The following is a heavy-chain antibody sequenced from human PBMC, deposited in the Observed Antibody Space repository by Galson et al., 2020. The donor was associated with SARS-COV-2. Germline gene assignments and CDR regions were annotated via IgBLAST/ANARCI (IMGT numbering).Heavy chain of an antibody. CDR2: IWYDGSNK. J-gene: IGHJ4*02. CDR1: GFTFSSYG. Sequence: QLGESLKISCAASGFTFSSYGMHWVRQAPGKGLEWVAVIWYDGSNKYYADSVKGRFTISRDNSKNTLYLQMNSLRAEDTAVYYCAKDSVERPLDYWGQGTLVTVSS. CDR3: AKDSVERPLDY. V-gene: IGHV3-33*06.